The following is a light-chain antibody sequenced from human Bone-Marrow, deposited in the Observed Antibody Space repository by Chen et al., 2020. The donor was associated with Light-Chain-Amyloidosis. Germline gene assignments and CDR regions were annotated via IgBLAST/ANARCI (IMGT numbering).Light chain of an antibody. V-gene: IGLV1-44*01. Sequence: QPVWTQAPSASGPPGQRVTIFCPGSSSNIGSNAVSWYQQLPGTAPKFLIFGNNQRPSGVPDRFSVSKSGTSASLAISGLQSEDEADYYCAAWDDSLHLWVFGGGTKLTVL. CDR1: SSNIGSNA. CDR2: GNN. CDR3: AAWDDSLHLWV. J-gene: IGLJ3*02.